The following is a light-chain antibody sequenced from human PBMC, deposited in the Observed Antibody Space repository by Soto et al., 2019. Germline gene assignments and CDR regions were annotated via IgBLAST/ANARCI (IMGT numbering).Light chain of an antibody. J-gene: IGKJ4*01. CDR3: QQSYSTPPLT. V-gene: IGKV1-39*01. CDR2: AAS. Sequence: DIQMTQSPSSLSASVGDGVTITCRASQSMSSYLNWYQQKPGKAPKLLIYAASSLQSGVPSRFSGSGSGTDFTLTISSLQPEDFATYYCQQSYSTPPLTFGGGTKVEIK. CDR1: QSMSSY.